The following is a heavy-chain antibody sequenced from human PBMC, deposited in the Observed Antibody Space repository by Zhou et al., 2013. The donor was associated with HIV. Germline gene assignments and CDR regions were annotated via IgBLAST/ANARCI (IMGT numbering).Heavy chain of an antibody. D-gene: IGHD1-1*01. J-gene: IGHJ6*02. CDR2: LNPDSGAA. CDR1: GYTFTSYY. CDR3: VRDGPVQEHSFYHYYYGMDV. V-gene: IGHV1-2*02. Sequence: QVHLVQSGSEVKKPGDSMTVSCKASGYTFTSYYIHWVRQAPGKGLEWMGWLNPDSGAAKYAQKFQGRMVMPRDTSTNTVDLYLSDLKSDDSAIYYCVRDGPVQEHSFYHYYYGMDVWGQGDHGHRL.